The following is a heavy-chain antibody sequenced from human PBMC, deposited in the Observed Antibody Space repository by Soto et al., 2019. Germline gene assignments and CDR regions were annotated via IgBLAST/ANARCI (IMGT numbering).Heavy chain of an antibody. CDR3: AGHLVEGEYYYGMDV. D-gene: IGHD3-16*01. J-gene: IGHJ6*02. V-gene: IGHV1-69*12. CDR2: IIPIFGTA. Sequence: QVQLVQSGAEVKKPGSSVKVSCKASGGTFSSYAISWVRQAPGQGLEWMGGIIPIFGTANYAQKFQGRVTITADESTSEASMELSSLRSEDTAVYSCAGHLVEGEYYYGMDVWGQGTTVTVSS. CDR1: GGTFSSYA.